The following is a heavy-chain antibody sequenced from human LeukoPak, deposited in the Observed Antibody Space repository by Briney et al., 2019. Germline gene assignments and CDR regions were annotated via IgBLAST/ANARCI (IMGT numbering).Heavy chain of an antibody. J-gene: IGHJ5*02. Sequence: ASVKVSRKTSGYTFTTYEINWVRQAAGQGLEWMGWMHPNSGSIDYAQKFHGRVTMTRGTPTNTAYMELSSLRSEDTAVYYCTRGPRNDPWGQGTLVIVSS. CDR2: MHPNSGSI. CDR1: GYTFTTYE. CDR3: TRGPRNDP. D-gene: IGHD1-14*01. V-gene: IGHV1-8*01.